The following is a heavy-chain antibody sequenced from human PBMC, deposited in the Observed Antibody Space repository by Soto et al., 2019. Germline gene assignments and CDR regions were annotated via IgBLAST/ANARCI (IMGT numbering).Heavy chain of an antibody. CDR1: GGSISSGGYS. CDR3: ARGLRWNHMPYYYGMDV. CDR2: IYHSGST. J-gene: IGHJ6*02. Sequence: SKTLSLTCAVSGGSISSGGYSWSWIRQPPGKGLEWIGYIYHSGSTYYNPSLKSRVTISVDRSKNQFSLKLSSVTAADTAVYYCARGLRWNHMPYYYGMDVWGQGTTVTVSS. D-gene: IGHD1-1*01. V-gene: IGHV4-30-2*01.